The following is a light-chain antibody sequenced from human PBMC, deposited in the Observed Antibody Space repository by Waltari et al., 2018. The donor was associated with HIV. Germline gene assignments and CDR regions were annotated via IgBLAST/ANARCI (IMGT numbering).Light chain of an antibody. CDR2: EVN. CDR1: SSDVGCYNR. Sequence: QSALTQPPSVSGSPGQSVSISCTGSSSDVGCYNRVSWYQQPPGPAPKLIIYEVNDRPAGVPDRFSGSQSGNTASLTISGLQAEDEADYYCSLYTGTTNVLFGGGTKLTVL. J-gene: IGLJ2*01. V-gene: IGLV2-18*01. CDR3: SLYTGTTNVL.